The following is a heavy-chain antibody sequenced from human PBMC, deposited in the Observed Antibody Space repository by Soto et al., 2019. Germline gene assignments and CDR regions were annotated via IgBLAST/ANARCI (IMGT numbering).Heavy chain of an antibody. V-gene: IGHV3-23*01. CDR2: IGGSGGST. CDR3: AKKSGRITTPPFYSYYYMDV. J-gene: IGHJ6*03. D-gene: IGHD2-15*01. Sequence: PGGSLRLSCAASGFTFSSYGMTWVRQAPGKGLEWVSTIGGSGGSTHYTDSVKGRFTISRDNSKNTLYLQMNSLRAEDTAVYYSAKKSGRITTPPFYSYYYMDVWGKGTTVTVSS. CDR1: GFTFSSYG.